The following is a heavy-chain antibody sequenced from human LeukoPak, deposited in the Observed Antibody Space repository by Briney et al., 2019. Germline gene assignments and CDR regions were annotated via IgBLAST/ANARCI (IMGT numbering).Heavy chain of an antibody. CDR3: ARGPYGDYSSWFDP. Sequence: ASVKVSCKASGYTLTSYYLHWVRQAPGQGLEWMGIINPSGGSTRYAQKFQGRVTMTRDTSTSTVYMELSSLRSEDTALYYCARGPYGDYSSWFDPWGQGTLVTVSS. J-gene: IGHJ5*02. CDR1: GYTLTSYY. CDR2: INPSGGST. V-gene: IGHV1-46*01. D-gene: IGHD3-16*01.